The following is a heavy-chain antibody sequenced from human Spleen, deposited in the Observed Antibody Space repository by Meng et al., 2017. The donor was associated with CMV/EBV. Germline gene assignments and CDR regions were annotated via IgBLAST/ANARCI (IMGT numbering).Heavy chain of an antibody. CDR1: GFTFDDYA. V-gene: IGHV3-21*01. CDR3: ARSILGATKPPYDC. Sequence: LSLTCAASGFTFDDYAMHWVRQAPGKGLEWVSSISSGGGYIYFADSVKGRFTISRDNTRNSLYLQMNSLRDEDTAIYYCARSILGATKPPYDCWGQGTLVTVSS. J-gene: IGHJ4*02. D-gene: IGHD1-26*01. CDR2: ISSGGGYI.